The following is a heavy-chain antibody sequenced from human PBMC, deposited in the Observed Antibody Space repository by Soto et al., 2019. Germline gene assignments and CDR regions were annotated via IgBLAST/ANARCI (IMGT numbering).Heavy chain of an antibody. Sequence: EVQLVESGGGLVQPGGSLRLSCAASGFTFSSYSMNWVRQAPGKGLEWVSYISSSSSTIYYADSVKGRFTISRDNAQNSLYLQRTSLRAEDTAVYYGARDGGGSPDYGGQGTLVTVSS. D-gene: IGHD1-26*01. V-gene: IGHV3-48*01. CDR1: GFTFSSYS. CDR3: ARDGGGSPDY. CDR2: ISSSSSTI. J-gene: IGHJ4*02.